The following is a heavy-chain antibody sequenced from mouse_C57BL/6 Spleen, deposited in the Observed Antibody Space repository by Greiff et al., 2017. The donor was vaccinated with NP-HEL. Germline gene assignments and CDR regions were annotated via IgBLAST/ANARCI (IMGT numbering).Heavy chain of an antibody. CDR1: GYTFTSYW. Sequence: VQLQQPGAELVKPGASVKLSCKASGYTFTSYWLHWVKQRPGQGLEWIGMIHPNSGGTNYNEKFKSKATLTVDKSSSTAYMQLSSLTSEDSAVYYCARGVITTVGGYYYAMDYWGQGTSVTVSS. CDR2: IHPNSGGT. V-gene: IGHV1-64*01. CDR3: ARGVITTVGGYYYAMDY. D-gene: IGHD1-1*01. J-gene: IGHJ4*01.